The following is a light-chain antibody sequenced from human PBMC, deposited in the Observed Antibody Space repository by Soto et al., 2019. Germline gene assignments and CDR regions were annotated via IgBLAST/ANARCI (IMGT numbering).Light chain of an antibody. Sequence: DIQMTQSPPSLSVSVGDRVTITCQASQDINNYLNWYQQKPGKAPKLLVYDASNLEAWAPSRFSASGSGTDFSLTISSLQPEDFATYYCLQDYNYPRTFGQGTKVDIK. CDR1: QDINNY. CDR3: LQDYNYPRT. V-gene: IGKV1-33*01. CDR2: DAS. J-gene: IGKJ1*01.